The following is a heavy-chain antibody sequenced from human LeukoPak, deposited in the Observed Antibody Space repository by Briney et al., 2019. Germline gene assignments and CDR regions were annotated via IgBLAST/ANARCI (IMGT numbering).Heavy chain of an antibody. D-gene: IGHD3/OR15-3a*01. CDR1: GGSISSGSYY. Sequence: SQTLSLTCTVSGGSISSGSYYWSWIRQPAGKGLEWIGRIYTSGSTNYNPSLKSRVTISVDTSKNQFSLKLSSVAAADTAVYYCARELDWGAVNDAFDIWGQGTMVTVSS. CDR2: IYTSGST. J-gene: IGHJ3*02. CDR3: ARELDWGAVNDAFDI. V-gene: IGHV4-61*02.